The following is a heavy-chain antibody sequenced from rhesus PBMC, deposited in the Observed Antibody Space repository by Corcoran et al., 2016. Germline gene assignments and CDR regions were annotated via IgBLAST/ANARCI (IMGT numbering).Heavy chain of an antibody. V-gene: IGHV4-165*01. Sequence: QVQLQESGPGLVQPSETLSLPCAVSGGSFSGYYWGWIRQPPGKGLEWIGYISGSSGSTDYNPSLKSRVTISTDTSKNQFSLKLSSVTAADTAVYYCARGLVVADYFDYWGQGVLVTVSS. D-gene: IGHD3-16*01. J-gene: IGHJ4*01. CDR3: ARGLVVADYFDY. CDR1: GGSFSGYY. CDR2: ISGSSGST.